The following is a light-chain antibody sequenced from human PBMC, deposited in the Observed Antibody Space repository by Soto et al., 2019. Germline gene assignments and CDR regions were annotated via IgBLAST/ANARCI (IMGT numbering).Light chain of an antibody. J-gene: IGLJ1*01. CDR3: QSYDSTYV. CDR2: HNN. V-gene: IGLV1-40*01. Sequence: QPVLTQPPSVSGAPGQRVTISCTGSSSNIGAGYDVHWYQQLPGTAPKLLINHNNNRPSGVPDRFSGSQSGTSASLAITGLQAEDEAVYYCQSYDSTYVFGTGTKLTVL. CDR1: SSNIGAGYD.